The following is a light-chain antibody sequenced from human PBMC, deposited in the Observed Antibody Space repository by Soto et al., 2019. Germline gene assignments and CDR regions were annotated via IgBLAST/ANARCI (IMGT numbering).Light chain of an antibody. CDR1: SSNIGAGYD. J-gene: IGLJ3*02. V-gene: IGLV1-40*01. CDR3: QSYDSSLRGAWV. Sequence: QSVLTQPPSVSGAPGQRVTISCTGSSSNIGAGYDVHWYQQLPGTAPKLLIYGNSNRPSGVPDRFSGSKSGTSASLAITGLQAEDEDDYYCQSYDSSLRGAWVFGGGTKLTVL. CDR2: GNS.